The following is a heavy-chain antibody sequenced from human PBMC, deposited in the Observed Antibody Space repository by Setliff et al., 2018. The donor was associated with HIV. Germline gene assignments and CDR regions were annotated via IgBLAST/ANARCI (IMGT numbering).Heavy chain of an antibody. CDR3: VRHLLDYNFWSGYSTQNCFNY. D-gene: IGHD3-3*01. Sequence: SETLSLTCSVSGGSIDNYYWSWIRQSPGKGLEWSGHIYYTGRTNYNPSLQSRVNMSVDTSKNQLSLNLTSVTAADTAIYYCVRHLLDYNFWSGYSTQNCFNYWGRGALVTVSS. J-gene: IGHJ4*01. CDR2: IYYTGRT. V-gene: IGHV4-59*08. CDR1: GGSIDNYY.